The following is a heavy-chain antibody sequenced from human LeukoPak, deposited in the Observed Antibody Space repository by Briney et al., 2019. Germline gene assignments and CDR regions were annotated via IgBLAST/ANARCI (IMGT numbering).Heavy chain of an antibody. V-gene: IGHV3-48*01. CDR1: GFTFSTYS. D-gene: IGHD6-13*01. Sequence: VQPGGSLRLSCAASGFTFSTYSMNWVRQAPGKGLEWVSYISSSSNTIYYADSVKGRFTISRDNAKNALYLQMNSLRAEDSAVYYCARTLVAAPGTKGGPWGQGTLVTVSS. J-gene: IGHJ5*02. CDR2: ISSSSNTI. CDR3: ARTLVAAPGTKGGP.